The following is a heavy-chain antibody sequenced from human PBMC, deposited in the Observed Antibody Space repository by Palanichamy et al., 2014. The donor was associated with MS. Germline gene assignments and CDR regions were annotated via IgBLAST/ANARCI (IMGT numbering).Heavy chain of an antibody. J-gene: IGHJ4*02. CDR1: GFTFRNFA. CDR2: ISGHDEGST. V-gene: IGHV3-23*01. Sequence: EVQLLESGGALVQPGGSVRLSCSALGFTFRNFAMSWVRQAPGRGLEWVSGISGHDEGSTYYADFVEGRFFISRDNSENMLYLQMNSLRVDDTAVYYCARDLDYEHSSGYAATLDHWGQGTLVTVSS. CDR3: ARDLDYEHSSGYAATLDH. D-gene: IGHD3-22*01.